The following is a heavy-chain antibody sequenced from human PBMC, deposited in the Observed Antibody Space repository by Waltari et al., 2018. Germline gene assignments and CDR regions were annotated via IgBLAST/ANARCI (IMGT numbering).Heavy chain of an antibody. Sequence: EVQLVESGGGLIQPGGSLRLSCAASGFTVSSTSMSWVRQAPGKGLEWVSVIYSGGSTYYADSVKGRFTISRDNSKNTLYLQMNSLRAEDTAVYYCARELNYDFWSGWYYYGMDVWGQGTTVTVSS. CDR3: ARELNYDFWSGWYYYGMDV. CDR1: GFTVSSTS. D-gene: IGHD3-3*01. CDR2: IYSGGST. J-gene: IGHJ6*02. V-gene: IGHV3-53*01.